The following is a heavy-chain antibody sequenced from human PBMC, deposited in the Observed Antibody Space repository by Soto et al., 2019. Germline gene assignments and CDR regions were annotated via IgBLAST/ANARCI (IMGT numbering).Heavy chain of an antibody. CDR2: ISSSSSYI. V-gene: IGHV3-21*01. J-gene: IGHJ4*02. Sequence: SLRLSCAPSGFTFSSYSMHWVRHAPGKGLEWVSSISSSSSYIYYADSVKGRFTISRDNAKNSLYLQMNSLRAEDTSVNYCERYLIYYDSSDYWCQGTLVNV. CDR1: GFTFSSYS. D-gene: IGHD3-22*01. CDR3: ERYLIYYDSSDY.